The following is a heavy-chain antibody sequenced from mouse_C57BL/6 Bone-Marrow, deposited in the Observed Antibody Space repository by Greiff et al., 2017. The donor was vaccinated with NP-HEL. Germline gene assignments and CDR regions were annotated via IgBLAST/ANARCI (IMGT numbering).Heavy chain of an antibody. CDR3: AREGYYGPPYYFDY. CDR1: GYTFTSYW. V-gene: IGHV1-69*01. CDR2: IDPSDSYT. D-gene: IGHD2-1*01. J-gene: IGHJ2*01. Sequence: QVQLQQPGAELVMPGASVKLSCKASGYTFTSYWLHWVKQRPGQGLEWIGEIDPSDSYTNYNQKFKGKSTLNVDKSSSTAYMQLSSLTSEDSAVYYGAREGYYGPPYYFDYWGQGTTLTVSS.